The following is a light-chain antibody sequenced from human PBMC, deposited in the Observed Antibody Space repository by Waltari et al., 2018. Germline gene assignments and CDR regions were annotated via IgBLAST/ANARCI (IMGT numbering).Light chain of an antibody. V-gene: IGLV2-14*03. Sequence: SALTQPDSVSGSPGQSITISCSGISSDRGGYEYVSWYQHHPGKAPNVIIYDVNNRPSGVSNRFSGSKSGSSASLTISGLQAEDEADYYCSSFTSSTTGIFGGGTKVTVL. CDR1: SSDRGGYEY. J-gene: IGLJ2*01. CDR2: DVN. CDR3: SSFTSSTTGI.